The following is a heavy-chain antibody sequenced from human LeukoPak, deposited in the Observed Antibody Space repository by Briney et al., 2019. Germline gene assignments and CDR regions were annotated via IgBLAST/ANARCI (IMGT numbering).Heavy chain of an antibody. V-gene: IGHV1-18*01. D-gene: IGHD5-18*01. CDR3: ARDFGGYSYGYYMDV. Sequence: ASVKVSCKASGYTFTSYGISWVRQAPGLGLEWMGWSSTYHGNTNYAQKLQGRVTITTDTSTSTAYMELRSLRSDDTAVYYCARDFGGYSYGYYMDVWGKGTTVTVSS. J-gene: IGHJ6*03. CDR1: GYTFTSYG. CDR2: SSTYHGNT.